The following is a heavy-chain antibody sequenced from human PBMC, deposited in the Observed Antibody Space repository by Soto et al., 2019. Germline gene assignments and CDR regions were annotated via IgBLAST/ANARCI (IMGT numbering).Heavy chain of an antibody. CDR1: GGSISSGGYY. CDR3: ARLSLLNCSSTSCYAPNYYYYGMDV. CDR2: IYYSGST. V-gene: IGHV4-31*03. J-gene: IGHJ6*01. Sequence: SETLSLTCTVSGGSISSGGYYWSWIRQHPGKGLEWIGYIYYSGSTYYNPSLKSRVTISVDTSKNQFSLKLSSVTAADTAVYYCARLSLLNCSSTSCYAPNYYYYGMDVWGQGTTVTVSS. D-gene: IGHD2-2*01.